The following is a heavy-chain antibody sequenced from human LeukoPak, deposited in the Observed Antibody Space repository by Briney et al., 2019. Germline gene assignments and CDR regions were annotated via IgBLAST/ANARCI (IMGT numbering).Heavy chain of an antibody. J-gene: IGHJ3*02. V-gene: IGHV3-23*01. Sequence: GGSLRLSCAGSGFTFSSYGMSWVRQAPGKGLEWVSAIRGTGTSTYYADSVKGRFTISRDNSKNTLYLQMNSLRAEDTAVYYCARGGSYLSAFDIWGQGTMVTVSS. D-gene: IGHD1-26*01. CDR1: GFTFSSYG. CDR2: IRGTGTST. CDR3: ARGGSYLSAFDI.